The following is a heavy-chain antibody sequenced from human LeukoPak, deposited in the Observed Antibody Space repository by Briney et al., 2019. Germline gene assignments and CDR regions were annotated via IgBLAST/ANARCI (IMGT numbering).Heavy chain of an antibody. J-gene: IGHJ4*02. CDR2: ISSGGSNT. Sequence: GGSLRLSCAGSGFTFSDYYLTWIRQAPGKGLEWVSYISSGGSNTYYADSVKGRFTISRDNAKKSLYLQMNSLRAENTAVYYCARDADTAMVTGRFDKWGQGTLVTVSS. CDR1: GFTFSDYY. CDR3: ARDADTAMVTGRFDK. D-gene: IGHD5-18*01. V-gene: IGHV3-11*04.